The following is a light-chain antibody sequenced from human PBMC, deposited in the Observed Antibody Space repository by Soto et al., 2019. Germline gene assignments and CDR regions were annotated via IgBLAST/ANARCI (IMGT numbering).Light chain of an antibody. CDR3: QPYGTSPRT. CDR2: GAS. Sequence: EVMLTQSPGTLSLSPGERATLSCRASQSIFSNYLAWYQQKSGQAPRLLIYGASNRTTGIPDRFSGSGSGKDFTLTISRLEPEDFAVYYCQPYGTSPRTFGQGTKVEF. J-gene: IGKJ1*01. CDR1: QSIFSNY. V-gene: IGKV3-20*01.